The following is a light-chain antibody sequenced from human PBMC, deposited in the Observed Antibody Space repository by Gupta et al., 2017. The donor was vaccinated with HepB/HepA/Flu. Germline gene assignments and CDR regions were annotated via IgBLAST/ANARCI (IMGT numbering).Light chain of an antibody. V-gene: IGKV3-15*01. CDR1: HSVSAY. Sequence: EIVMTQSPATLSVSPGERATLSCRASHSVSAYLAWYQQKPGQAPRLLIYGASSRATGFPDRFSGSGCGTDFTLNIDGRQAEDSAVYYCQHNNMCPVPFGRGTKLEIK. CDR2: GAS. CDR3: QHNNMCPVP. J-gene: IGKJ4*01.